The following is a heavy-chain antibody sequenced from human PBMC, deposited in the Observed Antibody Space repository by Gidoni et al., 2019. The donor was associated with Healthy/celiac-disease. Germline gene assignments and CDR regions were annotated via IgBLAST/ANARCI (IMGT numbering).Heavy chain of an antibody. CDR3: ARSTTGTGDYYYGMDV. Sequence: QVQLQQWGAGLLKPSETLSLTCAVYGGSFSGYYWSLIRQPPGKGLEWIGEINHSGSTNDNPSLKSRVTISVDTSKNQFSLKLSSVTAADTAVYYCARSTTGTGDYYYGMDVWGQGTTVTVSS. CDR2: INHSGST. CDR1: GGSFSGYY. V-gene: IGHV4-34*01. J-gene: IGHJ6*02. D-gene: IGHD1-1*01.